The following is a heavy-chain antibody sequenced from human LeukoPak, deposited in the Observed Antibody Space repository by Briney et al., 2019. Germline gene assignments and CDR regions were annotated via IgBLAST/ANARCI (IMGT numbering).Heavy chain of an antibody. J-gene: IGHJ4*02. CDR1: GGSIRSYY. Sequence: SETLSLTCTVSGGSIRSYYWSWIRQPPGRGLEWIGYIYYSGSTNYNPSLKSRVTISVDTCKNQLSLKLSSVTAADTAVYYCARDRGPYDSSGYLGYWGQGTLVTVSS. CDR2: IYYSGST. CDR3: ARDRGPYDSSGYLGY. V-gene: IGHV4-59*01. D-gene: IGHD3-22*01.